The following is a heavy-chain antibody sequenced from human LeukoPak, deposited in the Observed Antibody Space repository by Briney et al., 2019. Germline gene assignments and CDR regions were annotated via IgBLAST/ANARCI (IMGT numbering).Heavy chain of an antibody. V-gene: IGHV3-15*01. CDR2: IKSKTDGGTT. CDR3: TTVFGVVPAAIGSGYYYMDV. D-gene: IGHD2-2*02. J-gene: IGHJ6*03. Sequence: GGSLRLSCAASGFTFSNAWMSWVRQAPGKGLEWVGRIKSKTDGGTTDYAAPVKGRFTISRDDSKNTLYLQMNSLKTEDTAVYYCTTVFGVVPAAIGSGYYYMDVWGKGTTVTVSS. CDR1: GFTFSNAW.